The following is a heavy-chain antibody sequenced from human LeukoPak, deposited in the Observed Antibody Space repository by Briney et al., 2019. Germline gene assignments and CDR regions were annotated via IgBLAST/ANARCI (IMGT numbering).Heavy chain of an antibody. Sequence: SETLSLTCTVSGGSISRGGYYWSWIRQHPGKGLEWIGYIYYSGSTYYNPSLESRVTISVDTSKNQFSLKLSSVTAADTAVYYCAREGVLGVFDIWAQGTMVTVSS. V-gene: IGHV4-31*03. D-gene: IGHD3-3*02. CDR2: IYYSGST. CDR3: AREGVLGVFDI. CDR1: GGSISRGGYY. J-gene: IGHJ3*02.